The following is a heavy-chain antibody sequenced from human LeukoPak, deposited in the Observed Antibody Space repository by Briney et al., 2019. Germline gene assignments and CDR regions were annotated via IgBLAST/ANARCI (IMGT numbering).Heavy chain of an antibody. J-gene: IGHJ4*02. CDR3: ARERGYYDSGGLDY. CDR2: IYYSGST. D-gene: IGHD3-22*01. Sequence: SETLSLTCTVSGNSISSFFWSWIRQPPGKGLEWIGYIYYSGSTNYSPSLQSRVAISVDTSNNQFSLKLSSVTAADTAVYYCARERGYYDSGGLDYWGQGTLVTVSS. CDR1: GNSISSFF. V-gene: IGHV4-59*01.